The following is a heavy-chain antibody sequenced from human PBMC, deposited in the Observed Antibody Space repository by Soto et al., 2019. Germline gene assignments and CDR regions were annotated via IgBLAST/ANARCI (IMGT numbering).Heavy chain of an antibody. J-gene: IGHJ5*02. CDR3: ARGGYRTLAWFDP. V-gene: IGHV4-59*01. D-gene: IGHD5-18*01. CDR1: GGSISNYY. CDR2: IYHSGTT. Sequence: QVQVQESGPGLVKPSETLSLTCTVSGGSISNYYWSWIRQSPEKGLEWLANIYHSGTTNYNLSLTGSASISIDSSKNQVSLRLKSVTAADTAVYYCARGGYRTLAWFDPWGQGTLVTVS.